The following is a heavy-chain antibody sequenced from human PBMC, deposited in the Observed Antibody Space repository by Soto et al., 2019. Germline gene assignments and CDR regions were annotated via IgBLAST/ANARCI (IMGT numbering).Heavy chain of an antibody. V-gene: IGHV4-31*03. Sequence: QVQLQASGPGLVKPSQTLYLTCTVSGGSISSGGYYWSWIRQHPGKALAWIGYIYYSGSTYYNPSLKSRFTISVDTAKHQFSLKLSSVTAADTAVYYCEREDAYCPNGVCYGHAFAIWCQGTMVTVSS. CDR3: EREDAYCPNGVCYGHAFAI. CDR1: GGSISSGGYY. J-gene: IGHJ3*02. CDR2: IYYSGST. D-gene: IGHD2-8*01.